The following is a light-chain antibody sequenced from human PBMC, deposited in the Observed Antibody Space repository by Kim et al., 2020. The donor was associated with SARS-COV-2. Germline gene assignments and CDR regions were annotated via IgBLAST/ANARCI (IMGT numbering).Light chain of an antibody. Sequence: QPVLTQSPSASASLGASVKLTCTLSNGHDTFAIAWHQQQPEKGPRYLLRLNSDGSHIQGDGNPDRFSGSSSGAERYITISSHQSEDEADYYCQTWGTGIIVFGGGTQLTVL. CDR3: QTWGTGIIV. V-gene: IGLV4-69*01. CDR1: NGHDTFA. J-gene: IGLJ3*02. CDR2: LNSDGSH.